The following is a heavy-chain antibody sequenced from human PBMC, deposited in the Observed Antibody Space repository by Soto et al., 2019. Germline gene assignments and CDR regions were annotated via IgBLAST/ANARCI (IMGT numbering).Heavy chain of an antibody. Sequence: SETLSLTSTVTGDSISSRSYYWGWIRQPRGKGLEGIGSIYHIGSTYNNPSLRSRVSMSIYTSKDQFSLKLKSVTAADTALYFCPRHRTSVVPEAYFDVWGPGSLVTVYS. V-gene: IGHV4-39*01. J-gene: IGHJ4*02. CDR3: PRHRTSVVPEAYFDV. CDR1: GDSISSRSYY. D-gene: IGHD2-21*01. CDR2: IYHIGST.